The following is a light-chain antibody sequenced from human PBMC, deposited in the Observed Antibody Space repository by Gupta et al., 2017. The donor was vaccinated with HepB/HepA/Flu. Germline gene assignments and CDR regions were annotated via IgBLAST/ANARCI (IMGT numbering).Light chain of an antibody. Sequence: DIVMTQTPLSLSVTPGQPASISCKSSQSLLHSSGETYLYWFLQKPGQPPQLLIHEVSKRFSGVPERFSGSGSGTDVTLKINRVETEDVGVYYCRQSVQPPLTFGGGTKVEIK. J-gene: IGKJ4*01. CDR3: RQSVQPPLT. CDR1: QSLLHSSGETY. CDR2: EVS. V-gene: IGKV2D-29*01.